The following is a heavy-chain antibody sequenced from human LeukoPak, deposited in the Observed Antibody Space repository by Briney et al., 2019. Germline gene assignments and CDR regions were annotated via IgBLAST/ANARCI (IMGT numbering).Heavy chain of an antibody. D-gene: IGHD3-22*01. CDR3: ARDYSSRYYYDSSGTWRNWFDP. Sequence: GGSLRLSCAASGFTFSSYSMNWVRQAPGKGLEWVSSISSSSSYIYYADSVKGRFTISRDNAKSSLYLQMNSLRAEDTAVYYCARDYSSRYYYDSSGTWRNWFDPWGQGTLVTVSS. CDR1: GFTFSSYS. J-gene: IGHJ5*02. V-gene: IGHV3-21*01. CDR2: ISSSSSYI.